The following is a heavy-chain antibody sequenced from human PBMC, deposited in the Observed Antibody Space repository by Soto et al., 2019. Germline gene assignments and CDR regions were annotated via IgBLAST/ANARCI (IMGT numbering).Heavy chain of an antibody. CDR3: AREERKGIISWFDP. Sequence: PSETLSLTCTVSGDSISSYYVSWIRQSAGKGLEWIGRINHSGSTNYNPSLKSRVTISVDTSKNQFSLKLTSVSAADTAVYFCAREERKGIISWFDPWGQGTPVTVSS. V-gene: IGHV4-4*07. J-gene: IGHJ5*02. CDR2: INHSGST. D-gene: IGHD2-21*01. CDR1: GDSISSYY.